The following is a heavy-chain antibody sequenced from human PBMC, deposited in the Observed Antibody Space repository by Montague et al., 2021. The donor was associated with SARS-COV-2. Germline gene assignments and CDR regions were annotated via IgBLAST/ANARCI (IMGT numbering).Heavy chain of an antibody. J-gene: IGHJ3*01. D-gene: IGHD2-2*01. CDR1: GGSFSVYY. CDR3: AKEREVVRAARTLVAFDL. Sequence: SETLSLTCAVNGGSFSVYYWSWLRQSPRSGPEWIAEINHSGTAHYNPSLKSRVSLTVDTSKNKLTLKLTSVTAADTAMYYCAKEREVVRAARTLVAFDLWG. V-gene: IGHV4-34*01. CDR2: INHSGTA.